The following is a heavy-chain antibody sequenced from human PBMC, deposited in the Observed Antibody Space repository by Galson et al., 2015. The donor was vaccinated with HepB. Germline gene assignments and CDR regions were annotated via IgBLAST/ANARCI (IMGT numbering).Heavy chain of an antibody. Sequence: SVKVSCKASGSTFTDYYIHWVRQAPGEGLEWMGWINPDSGVTDYAQKFQGRVTMTSDTSISTAYMELNRLRSDDTALYYCATDRDYYGSGSYRDWGQGSLVTVSS. CDR3: ATDRDYYGSGSYRD. CDR2: INPDSGVT. CDR1: GSTFTDYY. D-gene: IGHD3-10*01. V-gene: IGHV1-2*02. J-gene: IGHJ4*02.